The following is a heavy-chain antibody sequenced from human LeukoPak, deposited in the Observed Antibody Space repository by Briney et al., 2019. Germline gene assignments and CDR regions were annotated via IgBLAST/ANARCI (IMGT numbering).Heavy chain of an antibody. V-gene: IGHV3-23*01. J-gene: IGHJ4*02. CDR3: AKDIAPYQLHEVEFDN. CDR1: GFTFSSYG. Sequence: GGSLRLSCAASGFTFSSYGMSWVRQAPGKGLEWVSAISGSGGSTYYADSVKGRFTISRDNSKNTLYLQMNSLRAEDTAVYYCAKDIAPYQLHEVEFDNWGQGTLVTVSS. D-gene: IGHD2-2*01. CDR2: ISGSGGST.